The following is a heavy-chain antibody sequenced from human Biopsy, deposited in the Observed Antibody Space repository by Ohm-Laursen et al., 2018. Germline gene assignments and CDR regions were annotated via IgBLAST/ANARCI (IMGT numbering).Heavy chain of an antibody. CDR3: ARDRGYYSDRTVPGYFDL. V-gene: IGHV4-59*01. CDR1: GDSISSYY. CDR2: VYYTGST. D-gene: IGHD3-22*01. J-gene: IGHJ2*01. Sequence: GTLSLTCSVSGDSISSYYWSWIRQPPGKGLQWIGYVYYTGSTDYNPSLQSRVTISVDTSKDHFSLRLRSVTPADTAIYYCARDRGYYSDRTVPGYFDLWGRGTLVTVSS.